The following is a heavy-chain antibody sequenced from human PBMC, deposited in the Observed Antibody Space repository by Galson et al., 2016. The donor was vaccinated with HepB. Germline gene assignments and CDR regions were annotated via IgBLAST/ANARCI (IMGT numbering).Heavy chain of an antibody. CDR3: AKEGEYCGGDCYSGYFDS. CDR1: GFTFSNYA. CDR2: ISDDGSKK. Sequence: SLRLSCAASGFTFSNYAIHWVRQAPGKGLEWVALISDDGSKKYYADSVKGRFTISRDNSKNTLYVQMNSLRAEDTAVYYCAKEGEYCGGDCYSGYFDSWGQGTLVTVSS. D-gene: IGHD2-21*02. V-gene: IGHV3-30*04. J-gene: IGHJ4*02.